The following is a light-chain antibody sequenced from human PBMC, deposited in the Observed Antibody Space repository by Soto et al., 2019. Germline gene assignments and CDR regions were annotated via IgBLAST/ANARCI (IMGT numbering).Light chain of an antibody. Sequence: QSALTQPASVSGSPGQSIAISCTRTSRDVGSYNSVSWYQQHPGKAPKLLIYEGSKRPAGVSDRFSGSKSGNTASLTISGLQAEDEADYYCCSYAGNPYVFGTGTKVTVL. J-gene: IGLJ1*01. CDR3: CSYAGNPYV. CDR2: EGS. CDR1: SRDVGSYNS. V-gene: IGLV2-23*01.